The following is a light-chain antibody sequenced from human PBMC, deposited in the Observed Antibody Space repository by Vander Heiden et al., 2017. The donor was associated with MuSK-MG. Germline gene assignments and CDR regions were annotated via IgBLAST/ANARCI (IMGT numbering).Light chain of an antibody. J-gene: IGLJ2*01. CDR1: SSDIGGSNY. CDR2: DVN. CDR3: SSYTSSSTRI. V-gene: IGLV2-14*03. Sequence: QSALTQPASVSGSPGQSTTISCTGRSSDIGGSNYVSWYQQHPGKAPKLMIYDVNNRPSGVSNRFSGSKSANTASLTISGLQAEDEADYSCSSYTSSSTRIFGGGTKVTVL.